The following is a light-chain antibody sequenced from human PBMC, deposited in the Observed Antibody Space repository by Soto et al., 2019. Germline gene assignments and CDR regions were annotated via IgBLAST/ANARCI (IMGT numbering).Light chain of an antibody. CDR1: QSVSSN. V-gene: IGKV3-15*01. CDR2: GAS. CDR3: QQYNTWPPLT. J-gene: IGKJ4*01. Sequence: EILMTQSPATLSVSPGERATLSCRASQSVSSNLAWYQQKPGQTPRLLIYGASTRATGIPARFSGSGSGTEFTLTISSLQYEDFVVDYCQQYNTWPPLTFGGGTKVEIK.